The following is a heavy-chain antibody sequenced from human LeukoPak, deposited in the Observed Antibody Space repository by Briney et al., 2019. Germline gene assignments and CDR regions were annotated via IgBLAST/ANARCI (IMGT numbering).Heavy chain of an antibody. J-gene: IGHJ6*02. V-gene: IGHV1-18*01. CDR1: GYTFTTYG. CDR2: INTQNGET. D-gene: IGHD3-9*01. Sequence: ASVKVSCKASGYTFTTYGVSWVRQAPGQGLEWMGWINTQNGETNYAQKLQGRVTMTKDTSTSTVYVELRRLRSDDTAVYFCTVKGYGNFARRLADFFSFGLGVLGQGTT. CDR3: TVKGYGNFARRLADFFSFGLGV.